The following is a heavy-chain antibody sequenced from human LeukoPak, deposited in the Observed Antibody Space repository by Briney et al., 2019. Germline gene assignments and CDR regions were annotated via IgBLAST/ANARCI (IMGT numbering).Heavy chain of an antibody. CDR3: ARQPDSEYSSSWYKYFDY. D-gene: IGHD6-13*01. CDR1: GYTFTGYY. V-gene: IGHV1-2*02. Sequence: ASVKVSCKASGYTFTGYYMHWVRQAPGQGLEWMGWINPNSGGTNYAQKFQGRVTMTRDTSISTAYMELSRLRSDDTAVYYCARQPDSEYSSSWYKYFDYWGQGTLVTVSS. J-gene: IGHJ4*02. CDR2: INPNSGGT.